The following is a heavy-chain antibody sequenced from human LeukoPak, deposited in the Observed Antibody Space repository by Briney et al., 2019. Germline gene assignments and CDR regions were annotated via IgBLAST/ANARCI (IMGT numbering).Heavy chain of an antibody. D-gene: IGHD3-22*01. CDR1: DGSLSSYY. J-gene: IGHJ4*02. Sequence: SETLSLTCTVSDGSLSSYYWSWIRQPPGKGLEWIGYIYYSGSTNYNPSLKSRVTISVDKSKNQFSLNLSSATAADTAVHYCARQHYYDSRTFDYWGRGTLVTVSS. CDR2: IYYSGST. V-gene: IGHV4-59*08. CDR3: ARQHYYDSRTFDY.